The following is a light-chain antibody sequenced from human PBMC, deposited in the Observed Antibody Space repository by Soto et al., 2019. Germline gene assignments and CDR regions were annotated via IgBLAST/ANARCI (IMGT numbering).Light chain of an antibody. CDR2: DDA. Sequence: SYEQTQPPSVSVAPGQTARISCGGHNIGSKTVHWYQQMPGQAPVLVVYDDAHRPSGIPERFSGSNSGNTATLTISRVEAGDEAVYYCQVWDSASDQLYVFGTGTKVTVL. V-gene: IGLV3-21*02. J-gene: IGLJ1*01. CDR1: NIGSKT. CDR3: QVWDSASDQLYV.